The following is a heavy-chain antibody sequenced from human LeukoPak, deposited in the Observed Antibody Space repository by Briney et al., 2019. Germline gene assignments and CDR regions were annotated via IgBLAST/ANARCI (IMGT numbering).Heavy chain of an antibody. D-gene: IGHD3-22*01. CDR3: ARDSSGPDY. CDR1: GFTFSNYA. CDR2: ITGSGGST. V-gene: IGHV3-23*01. Sequence: GGSLRLSCAASGFTFSNYAMSWVRQAPGKGLEWVSAITGSGGSTYYADSVRGRFTISRDNSKNTLYLQMNSLRAEDTAVYYCARDSSGPDYWGQGTLVTVSS. J-gene: IGHJ4*02.